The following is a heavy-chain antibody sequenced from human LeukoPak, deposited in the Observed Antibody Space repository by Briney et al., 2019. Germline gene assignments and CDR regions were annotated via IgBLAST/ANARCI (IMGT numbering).Heavy chain of an antibody. CDR1: GFTFSSYW. CDR3: AREVYYGSGRRFDY. J-gene: IGHJ4*02. Sequence: GGSLRLSCAASGFTFSSYWMTWVRQAPGKGLDWVSYISSSSRIISYADSVKGRFTISRDNAKNSLYLHMNGLRAEDTAVYYCAREVYYGSGRRFDYWGQGTLVTVSS. D-gene: IGHD3-10*01. V-gene: IGHV3-48*01. CDR2: ISSSSRII.